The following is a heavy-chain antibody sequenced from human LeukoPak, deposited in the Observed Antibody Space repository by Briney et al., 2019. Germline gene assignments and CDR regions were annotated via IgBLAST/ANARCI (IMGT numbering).Heavy chain of an antibody. CDR2: IYHSGST. J-gene: IGHJ4*02. Sequence: SETLSLTCTVSGYSISSGYYWGWIRQPPGKGLEWIGSIYHSGSTYYNPSLKSRVTISVDTSKNQFSLKLSSVTAADTAVYYCARVGYYDSSGYYYFDYWGQGTLVTVSS. V-gene: IGHV4-38-2*02. CDR1: GYSISSGYY. D-gene: IGHD3-22*01. CDR3: ARVGYYDSSGYYYFDY.